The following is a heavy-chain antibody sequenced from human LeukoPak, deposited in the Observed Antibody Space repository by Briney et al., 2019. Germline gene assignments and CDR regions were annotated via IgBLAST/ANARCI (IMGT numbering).Heavy chain of an antibody. J-gene: IGHJ4*02. CDR1: GFTFSSYA. CDR3: ARAITMVREAIDY. V-gene: IGHV3-30-3*01. Sequence: GGSLRLSCAASGFTFSSYAMHWVRQAPGKGLEWVAVISYDGSNKYYADSVKGRFTISRDNSKNTLYLQMNSLRAEDTAVYYCARAITMVREAIDYWGQGTLVTVSS. D-gene: IGHD3-10*01. CDR2: ISYDGSNK.